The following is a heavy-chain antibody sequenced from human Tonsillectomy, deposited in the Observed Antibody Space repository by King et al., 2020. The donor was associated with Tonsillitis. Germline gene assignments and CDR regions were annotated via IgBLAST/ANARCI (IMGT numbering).Heavy chain of an antibody. J-gene: IGHJ4*02. V-gene: IGHV3-23*04. Sequence: VQLVESGGNLVQPGGSLRLSCAASGFTFSSSAMAWVRQAPGKGLEWVSGISGSGGSTYYADSVKGRFTISRDNSKNTLYLQMNILGAEDTASYYCAKVVSTAMVYYFDYWGQGTLVTVSS. CDR3: AKVVSTAMVYYFDY. CDR1: GFTFSSSA. D-gene: IGHD5-18*01. CDR2: ISGSGGST.